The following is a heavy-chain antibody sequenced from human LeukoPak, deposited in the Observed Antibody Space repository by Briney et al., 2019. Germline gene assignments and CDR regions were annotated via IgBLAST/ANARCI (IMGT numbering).Heavy chain of an antibody. V-gene: IGHV3-21*01. D-gene: IGHD3-22*01. CDR2: ISSSSNYI. CDR3: AKDPTHYRVWDYYETIGLSY. J-gene: IGHJ4*02. CDR1: GFTFSRYS. Sequence: GGSLRLSCAASGFTFSRYSMNWVRQAPGKGLEWVSSISSSSNYIYYADSVKGRFTISRDNSKNTLYLQMNSLRAEDTAVYYCAKDPTHYRVWDYYETIGLSYWGQGTLVTVSS.